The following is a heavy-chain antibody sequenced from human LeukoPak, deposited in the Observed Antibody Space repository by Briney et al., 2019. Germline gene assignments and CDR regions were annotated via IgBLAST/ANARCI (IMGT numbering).Heavy chain of an antibody. D-gene: IGHD6-19*01. CDR2: ISYDGSNK. CDR3: ARDSSSGAIDY. J-gene: IGHJ4*02. CDR1: GFTFSSYA. Sequence: PGGSLRLSCAASGFTFSSYAMHWVRQAPGKGLEWVAVISYDGSNKYYADSVKGRFTISRDNSKNTLYLQMNSLRAEDTAVYYCARDSSSGAIDYWGQGTLVTVSS. V-gene: IGHV3-30-3*01.